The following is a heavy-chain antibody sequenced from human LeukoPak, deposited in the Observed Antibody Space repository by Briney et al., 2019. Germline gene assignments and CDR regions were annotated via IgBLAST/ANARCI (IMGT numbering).Heavy chain of an antibody. CDR3: AKEGYSGYYAFDI. D-gene: IGHD5-12*01. CDR2: ISTSGSYT. Sequence: PGESLRLSCAASGFTFSNYAMSWVRQAPGKGLEWVSYISTSGSYTNYADSVKGRFTISRDNAKNSLYLQMNSLRADDTAMYYCAKEGYSGYYAFDIWGQGTMVTVSS. J-gene: IGHJ3*02. CDR1: GFTFSNYA. V-gene: IGHV3-11*05.